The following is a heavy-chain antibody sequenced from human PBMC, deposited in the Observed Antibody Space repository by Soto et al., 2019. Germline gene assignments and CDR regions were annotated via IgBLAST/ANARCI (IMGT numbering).Heavy chain of an antibody. V-gene: IGHV3-30*18. CDR1: GFSFSSYG. CDR2: ISYDVTNK. CDR3: AKDLRIEVAGTDYFAS. Sequence: PGGSLRLSCAASGFSFSSYGMHWVRQAPGKGLEWVAVISYDVTNKYYADSVKGRFTISRDNSKNTLYLQMNSLRAEDTAVYYCAKDLRIEVAGTDYFASWGKGSLVPVSS. D-gene: IGHD6-19*01. J-gene: IGHJ4*02.